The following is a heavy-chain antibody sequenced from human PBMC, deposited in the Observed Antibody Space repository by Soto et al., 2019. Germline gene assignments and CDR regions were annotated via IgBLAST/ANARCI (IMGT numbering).Heavy chain of an antibody. V-gene: IGHV4-39*01. Sequence: QLQLQESGPGLVKPSETLSLTCTVSGGSISSSSYYWGWIRQPPGKGLEWIGSIYYSGSTYYNPSLKSRVTISVDTSKNQFSLKLSSVTAADTAVYYCARQMYYYGSGRIDYWGQGTLVTVSS. CDR3: ARQMYYYGSGRIDY. J-gene: IGHJ4*02. CDR1: GGSISSSSYY. CDR2: IYYSGST. D-gene: IGHD3-10*01.